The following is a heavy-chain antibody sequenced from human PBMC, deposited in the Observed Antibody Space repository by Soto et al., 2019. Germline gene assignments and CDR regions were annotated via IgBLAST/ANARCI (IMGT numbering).Heavy chain of an antibody. CDR3: ARAYISGCVDY. J-gene: IGHJ4*02. V-gene: IGHV3-13*01. CDR2: IGTAGDT. CDR1: GFTFSTYD. D-gene: IGHD6-19*01. Sequence: EVQRVESGGGLVQPGGSLRLSCAASGFTFSTYDMHWVRQPTGKGLEWVSAIGTAGDTYYPDSVRGRFTISRENAKNSLYLQMNSLRAEDTAVYYCARAYISGCVDYWGQGNLVTVSS.